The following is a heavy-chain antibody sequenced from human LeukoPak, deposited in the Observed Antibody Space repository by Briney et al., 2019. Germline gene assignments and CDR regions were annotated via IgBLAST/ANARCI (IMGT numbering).Heavy chain of an antibody. V-gene: IGHV3-48*02. CDR1: GFTFSSYS. D-gene: IGHD3-3*01. CDR2: ISSSSSTI. J-gene: IGHJ4*02. Sequence: GGSLRLSCAASGFTFSSYSMNWVRQAPGKGLEWVSYISSSSSTIYYADSVKGRFTISRDNARNSLYLQMNSLRDEDTAVYYCARDREGVFGVVDDYWGQGTLVTVSS. CDR3: ARDREGVFGVVDDY.